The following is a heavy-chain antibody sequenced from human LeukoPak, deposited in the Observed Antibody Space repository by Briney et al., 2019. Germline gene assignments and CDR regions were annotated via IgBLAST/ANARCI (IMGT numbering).Heavy chain of an antibody. CDR3: ARGLPNYYGMDV. J-gene: IGHJ6*02. V-gene: IGHV3-74*01. CDR2: IKGDGSST. CDR1: AFTFNNYW. Sequence: GGSLRLSCVASAFTFNNYWMHWVRQAPGKGLVWVSRIKGDGSSTSYADSVRGRFTISRDNAKNTVYLQMNSLRTEDTAVYYCARGLPNYYGMDVWGQGTTVTVSS.